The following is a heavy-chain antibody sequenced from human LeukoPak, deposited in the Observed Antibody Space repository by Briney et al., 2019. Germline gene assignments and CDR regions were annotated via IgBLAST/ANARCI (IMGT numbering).Heavy chain of an antibody. CDR2: INIDGSTT. CDR1: GFTFSSYW. CDR3: ARVGGPGWYGY. Sequence: PGGSLRLSCAASGFTFSSYWMHWVRQVPGEGLVWVSRINIDGSTTTYADSVKGRFTISRDNAKNTLYLQMNSLRAEDTALYYCARVGGPGWYGYWGQGTLVTVSS. D-gene: IGHD6-19*01. J-gene: IGHJ4*02. V-gene: IGHV3-74*03.